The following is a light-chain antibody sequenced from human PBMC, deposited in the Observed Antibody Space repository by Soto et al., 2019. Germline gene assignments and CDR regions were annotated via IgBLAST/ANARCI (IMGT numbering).Light chain of an antibody. J-gene: IGKJ3*01. CDR1: QSLLSSNGYNY. CDR3: HQTYSLPFS. CDR2: GTS. V-gene: IGKV2-28*01. Sequence: DIVMTQSPLSLPVTPGEPASISCRSSQSLLSSNGYNYLNWYQQKPGKAPSLLIFGTSTLHSGVPSTFSGSGSGTDFTLTISSLQPEDCATYFCHQTYSLPFSFGPGTTADI.